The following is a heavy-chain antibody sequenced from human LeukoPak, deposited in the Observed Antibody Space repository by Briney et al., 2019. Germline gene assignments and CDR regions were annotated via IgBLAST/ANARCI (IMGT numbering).Heavy chain of an antibody. J-gene: IGHJ3*02. CDR3: ARDFHRRYYDSSGYNAFDI. Sequence: GGSLRLSCAASGFTFSSYEMNWVRQAPGKGLEWVSYISAISSSSTYYADSVKGRFTISRDNAKNSLYLQMNSLRAEDTAVYYCARDFHRRYYDSSGYNAFDIWGQGTMVTVSS. V-gene: IGHV3-48*03. CDR2: ISAISSSST. D-gene: IGHD3-22*01. CDR1: GFTFSSYE.